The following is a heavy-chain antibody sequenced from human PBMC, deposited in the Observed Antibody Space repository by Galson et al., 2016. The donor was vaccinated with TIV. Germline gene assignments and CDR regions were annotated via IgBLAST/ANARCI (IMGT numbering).Heavy chain of an antibody. CDR2: ITWNGTSI. D-gene: IGHD3/OR15-3a*01. J-gene: IGHJ6*02. CDR3: AKDIKLWTIHRYGDGMDV. CDR1: GFNFEDYA. Sequence: SLRLSCAASGFNFEDYAMHWVRQAPGKGLEWVSGITWNGTSIGFADSVKGRFTISRDNAKNSLYLQMNSLRPEDTALYYCAKDIKLWTIHRYGDGMDVWGQGTTVAVSS. V-gene: IGHV3-9*01.